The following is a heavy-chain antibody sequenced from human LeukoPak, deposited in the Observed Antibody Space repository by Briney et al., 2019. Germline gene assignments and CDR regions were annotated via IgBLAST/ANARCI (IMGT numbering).Heavy chain of an antibody. V-gene: IGHV4-34*01. J-gene: IGHJ3*02. CDR1: GGSFSGYY. CDR3: ASYCSSTSCYRGDAFDI. CDR2: INHSGST. D-gene: IGHD2-2*01. Sequence: SETLSLTCAVYGGSFSGYYWSWIRQPPGKGLEWIGEINHSGSTNYNPSLKSRVTISVDTSKNQFSLKLSSVTAADTAVYYCASYCSSTSCYRGDAFDIWGQGTMVNVSS.